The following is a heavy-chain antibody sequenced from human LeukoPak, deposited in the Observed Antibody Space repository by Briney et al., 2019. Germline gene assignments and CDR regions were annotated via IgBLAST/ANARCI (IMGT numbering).Heavy chain of an antibody. CDR2: ITNTLGI. CDR1: EFPFSNAW. CDR3: ARDLDPWYLNL. Sequence: GGSLRLSCTASEFPFSNAWMHWVRQAPGKGLEWIAHITNTLGISYADSVKGRFTVSRDKNSLYLQMSSLRGEDTAVYYCARDLDPWYLNLWGRGTLVTVSS. V-gene: IGHV3-69-1*01. J-gene: IGHJ2*01.